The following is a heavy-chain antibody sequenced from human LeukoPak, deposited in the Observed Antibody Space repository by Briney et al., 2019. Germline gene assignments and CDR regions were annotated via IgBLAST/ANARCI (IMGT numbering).Heavy chain of an antibody. J-gene: IGHJ5*02. V-gene: IGHV3-30*18. D-gene: IGHD3-10*01. CDR2: ISYDGSNK. CDR1: GFTFSSYG. CDR3: AKDRAGMGGPDP. Sequence: GRSLRLSCAASGFTFSSYGMHWVRQAPGKGLEWVAVISYDGSNKYYADSVKGRFTISRDNSKNTLYLQMNSLRAEDTAVYYCAKDRAGMGGPDPWGQGTLVTVSS.